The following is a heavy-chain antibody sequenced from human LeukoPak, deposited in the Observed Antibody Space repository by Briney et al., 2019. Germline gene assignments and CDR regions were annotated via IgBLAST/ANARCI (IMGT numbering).Heavy chain of an antibody. D-gene: IGHD3-22*01. CDR1: GYTFTSYA. CDR2: SNAGNGNT. J-gene: IGHJ3*02. V-gene: IGHV1-3*02. CDR3: ARGEHSSDDAFDI. Sequence: GASVKVSCKASGYTFTSYAMHWVRQAPGQRLEWMGWSNAGNGNTKYSQEFQGRVTITWGTSASTAYMELSSLRSEDTAVYYCARGEHSSDDAFDIWGQGTMVTVSS.